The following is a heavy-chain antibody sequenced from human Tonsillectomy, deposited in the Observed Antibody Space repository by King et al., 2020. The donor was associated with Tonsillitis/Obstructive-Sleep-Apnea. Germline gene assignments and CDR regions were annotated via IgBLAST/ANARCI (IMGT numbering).Heavy chain of an antibody. CDR3: VKDMWSGSGSYSWGSFDY. V-gene: IGHV3-64D*06. CDR2: INGNGGEI. CDR1: GFTFNNHA. Sequence: VQLVESGGGLVQPGGSLRLSCSASGFTFNNHAIHWVRQAPGKGLEYVSAINGNGGEINYADSVKGRFTISRDNSKNTVYLQMSSLRPEDTAVYHGVKDMWSGSGSYSWGSFDYWGQGTLVTVSS. D-gene: IGHD3-10*01. J-gene: IGHJ4*02.